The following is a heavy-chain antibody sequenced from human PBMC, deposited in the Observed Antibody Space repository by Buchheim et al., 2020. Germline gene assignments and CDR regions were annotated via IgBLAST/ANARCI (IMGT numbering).Heavy chain of an antibody. V-gene: IGHV4-39*01. CDR1: GGSISSSSYY. CDR3: ARQEAVAAHYYFDY. D-gene: IGHD6-19*01. CDR2: IYYSGST. Sequence: QLQLQESGPGLVKPSETLSLTCTVSGGSISSSSYYWGWIRPPPGKGLEWTGSIYYSGSTYYNPSLKSRVTISVDTSKNQFSLKLSSVTAADTAVYYCARQEAVAAHYYFDYWGQGTL. J-gene: IGHJ4*02.